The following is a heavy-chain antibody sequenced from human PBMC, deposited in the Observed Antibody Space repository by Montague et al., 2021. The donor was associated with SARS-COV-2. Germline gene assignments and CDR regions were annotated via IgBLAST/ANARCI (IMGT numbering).Heavy chain of an antibody. CDR2: ISDDGSNK. D-gene: IGHD3-10*01. Sequence: PLRLSCAASGFTFSSYAMHWVRQAPGKGLEWVAVISDDGSNKYYADSVKGRFTISRDNSKNTLYLQMNSLRAEDTAVYYCASRENYGSGSHFQHWGQGTLVTVSS. J-gene: IGHJ1*01. V-gene: IGHV3-30-3*01. CDR1: GFTFSSYA. CDR3: ASRENYGSGSHFQH.